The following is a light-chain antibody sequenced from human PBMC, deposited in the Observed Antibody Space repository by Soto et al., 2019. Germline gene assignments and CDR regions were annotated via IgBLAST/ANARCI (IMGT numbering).Light chain of an antibody. CDR1: QDISKN. V-gene: IGKV1-12*01. Sequence: DIQVTQSPSSLSASVGARVTITCRASQDISKNLAWYQQIPGKAPKLLIFAASTLQSGVPSRFSASGSGTDFTLTVGGLQPEDAASYYCQQTKGFPLTFGGGTKV. CDR2: AAS. CDR3: QQTKGFPLT. J-gene: IGKJ4*01.